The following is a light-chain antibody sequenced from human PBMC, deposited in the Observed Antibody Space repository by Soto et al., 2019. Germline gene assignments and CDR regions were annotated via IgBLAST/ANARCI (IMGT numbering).Light chain of an antibody. CDR2: DNN. CDR1: SSNIGNNY. J-gene: IGLJ2*01. CDR3: GTWDSRLSAVV. V-gene: IGLV1-51*01. Sequence: QSVLTQPPSVSAALGQKVTISCSGSSSNIGNNYVSWYQQLPGTAPKLLIYDNNKRPSGIPDRFSGSKSGTSATLGITGLQTGDEADYYCGTWDSRLSAVVFGGGTKLTVL.